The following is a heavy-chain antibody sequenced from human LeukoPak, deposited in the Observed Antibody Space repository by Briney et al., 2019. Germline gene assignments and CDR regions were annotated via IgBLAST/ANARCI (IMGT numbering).Heavy chain of an antibody. D-gene: IGHD2-15*01. Sequence: ASVKVSCKASGYTFTGYYMHWVRQAPGQGPEWMGWINPNSGGTNYAQKFQGRVTMTRDTSISTAYMELSRLRSDDTAVYYCARSRVVVVVAAGLGYWGQGTLVTVSS. CDR3: ARSRVVVVVAAGLGY. CDR1: GYTFTGYY. V-gene: IGHV1-2*02. J-gene: IGHJ4*02. CDR2: INPNSGGT.